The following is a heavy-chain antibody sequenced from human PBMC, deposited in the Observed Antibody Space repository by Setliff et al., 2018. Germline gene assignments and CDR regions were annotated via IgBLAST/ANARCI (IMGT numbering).Heavy chain of an antibody. CDR1: GGSFSNHY. CDR2: ISGSGSA. J-gene: IGHJ4*02. CDR3: ARGSHDGDVYSGGFYFFDL. V-gene: IGHV4-34*01. Sequence: PSETLSLTCAVSGGSFSNHYWTWIRQTPGKGLEWIGEISGSGSARYNPSLKSRLTISVDISKNRVFLEVTSVTAADTAVYYCARGSHDGDVYSGGFYFFDLWGQGIQVTVSS. D-gene: IGHD2-21*01.